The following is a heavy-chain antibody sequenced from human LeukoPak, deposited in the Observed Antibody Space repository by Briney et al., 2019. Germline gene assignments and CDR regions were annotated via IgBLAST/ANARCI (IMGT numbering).Heavy chain of an antibody. CDR2: IIPILGTA. D-gene: IGHD6-13*01. J-gene: IGHJ5*02. CDR1: GGTFSSYA. Sequence: ASVKVSCKASGGTFSSYAISWVRQAPGQGLEWMGGIIPILGTANYAQKFQGRVTITADKSTSTAYMELSSLRSEDTAVYYCARYSSSWYNWFDPWGQGTLVTVSS. CDR3: ARYSSSWYNWFDP. V-gene: IGHV1-69*10.